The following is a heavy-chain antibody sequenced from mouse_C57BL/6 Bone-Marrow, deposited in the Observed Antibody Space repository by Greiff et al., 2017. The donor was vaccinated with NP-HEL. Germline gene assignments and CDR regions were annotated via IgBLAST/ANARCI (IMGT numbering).Heavy chain of an antibody. V-gene: IGHV14-4*01. CDR1: GFTIKDDY. CDR3: TTRRVITTVVAKGY. CDR2: IDPENGAT. Sequence: VQLQQSGAELVRPGASVKLSCTASGFTIKDDYMHWVKQRPEQGLEWIGWIDPENGATDYASKFQGKATITADTSSNTAYLQLSSLTSEDTVVYYCTTRRVITTVVAKGYWGQGTTLTVSS. D-gene: IGHD1-1*01. J-gene: IGHJ2*01.